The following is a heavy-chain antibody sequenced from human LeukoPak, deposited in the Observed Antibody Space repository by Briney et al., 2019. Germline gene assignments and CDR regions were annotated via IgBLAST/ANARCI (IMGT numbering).Heavy chain of an antibody. CDR3: ARALPKGTTFGGVIVPFDY. V-gene: IGHV4-34*01. CDR1: GGSFGGYY. J-gene: IGHJ4*02. D-gene: IGHD3-16*02. CDR2: INDSGST. Sequence: PSETLSLTCAVYGGSFGGYYWSWIRQPPGKGLEWIGEINDSGSTNYIPSLKSRVTISVDRSKNQFSLWLSSVTAADTAVYYCARALPKGTTFGGVIVPFDYWGQGTLVTVSS.